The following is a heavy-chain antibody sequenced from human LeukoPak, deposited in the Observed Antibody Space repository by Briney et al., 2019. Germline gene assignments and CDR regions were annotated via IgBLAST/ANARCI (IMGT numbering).Heavy chain of an antibody. D-gene: IGHD3-22*01. V-gene: IGHV5-51*01. J-gene: IGHJ3*02. CDR1: GYSFTSYW. Sequence: GESLKISWKGSGYSFTSYWIGWVRQMPGKGLEWMGIIYPGDSDTTYSPSFQGQVTISADKSISTAYLQWSSLKASDTAMYYCARRGYDSSGYRDAFDIWGQGTMVTVSS. CDR2: IYPGDSDT. CDR3: ARRGYDSSGYRDAFDI.